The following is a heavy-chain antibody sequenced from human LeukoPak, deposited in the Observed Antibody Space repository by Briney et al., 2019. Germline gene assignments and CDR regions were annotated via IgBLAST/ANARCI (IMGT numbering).Heavy chain of an antibody. D-gene: IGHD3-22*01. Sequence: AGGSLRLSCAASGFTFGSYSMNWVRRAPGKGLEWVSSISSSSSYIYYADSVKGRFTISRDNAKNSLYLQMNSLRAEDTPVYYCARDSDYYDSSGYYWAYNNHWGQGTLVTVSS. V-gene: IGHV3-21*01. CDR2: ISSSSSYI. CDR1: GFTFGSYS. J-gene: IGHJ5*02. CDR3: ARDSDYYDSSGYYWAYNNH.